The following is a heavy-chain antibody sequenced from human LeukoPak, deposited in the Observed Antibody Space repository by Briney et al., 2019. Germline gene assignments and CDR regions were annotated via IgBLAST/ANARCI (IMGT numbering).Heavy chain of an antibody. V-gene: IGHV1-18*01. CDR1: GYTFTSYG. J-gene: IGHJ5*02. CDR2: ISAYNGNT. D-gene: IGHD2-21*02. Sequence: ASVMVSCKASGYTFTSYGISWVRQAPGQGLEWMGWISAYNGNTNYAQKLQGRVTMTTDTSTSTAYMELRSLRSDDTAVYYCARDPLAYCGGDCYRNWFDPWGQGTLVTVSS. CDR3: ARDPLAYCGGDCYRNWFDP.